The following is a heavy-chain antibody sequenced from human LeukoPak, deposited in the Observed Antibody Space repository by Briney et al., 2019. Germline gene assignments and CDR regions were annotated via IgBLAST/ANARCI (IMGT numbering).Heavy chain of an antibody. Sequence: GGSLRLSCAASGFTFSTYSMNWVRQAPGKGLEWVSYISSSSSTTYYADSVKGRFTISRDNAKNSLYLQMNSLRDEDTAVYYCARDRAEGPPYCSSTTCYLVGYWGQGTLVTVSS. CDR3: ARDRAEGPPYCSSTTCYLVGY. CDR1: GFTFSTYS. D-gene: IGHD2-2*01. J-gene: IGHJ4*02. CDR2: ISSSSSTT. V-gene: IGHV3-48*02.